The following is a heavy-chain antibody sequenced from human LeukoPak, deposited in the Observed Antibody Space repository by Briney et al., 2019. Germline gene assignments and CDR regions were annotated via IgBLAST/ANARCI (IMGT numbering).Heavy chain of an antibody. CDR1: GGSISSSSYY. J-gene: IGHJ6*03. CDR2: IYYSGST. CDR3: ARRARYDSSGYYYYYYMDV. V-gene: IGHV4-39*07. Sequence: SETLSLTCTVSGGSISSSSYYWGWIRQPPGKGLEWIGSIYYSGSTYYNPSLKSRVTISVDTSKNQFSLKLSSVTAADTAVYYCARRARYDSSGYYYYYYMDVWGKGTTVTISS. D-gene: IGHD3-22*01.